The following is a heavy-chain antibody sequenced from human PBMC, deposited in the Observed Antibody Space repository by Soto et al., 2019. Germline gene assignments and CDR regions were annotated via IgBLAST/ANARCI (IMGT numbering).Heavy chain of an antibody. V-gene: IGHV3-23*01. D-gene: IGHD3-10*01. CDR1: GFTFKNYD. CDR3: AKDRQFRSYYESAGHYNN. CDR2: ISGSGAIT. J-gene: IGHJ4*02. Sequence: EVLLLESGGGLVQPGGSLRLSCVASGFTFKNYDMRWVRQAPGKGLEWVSGISGSGAITYYADSVRGRFTISRDNSKNTLYLQLNSLRAEDTAIYYCAKDRQFRSYYESAGHYNNWGQGTLVTVSS.